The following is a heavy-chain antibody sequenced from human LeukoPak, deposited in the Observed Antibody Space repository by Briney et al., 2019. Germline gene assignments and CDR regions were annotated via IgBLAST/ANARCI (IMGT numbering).Heavy chain of an antibody. Sequence: GGSLRLSCAASGFTVSTNFMNWVRQAPGKGLEWVSIMYSSGSTYYADSVKGRFTISRDDSKNTSCLQMNSLRADDTAMYYCARGYCTGTICLVDYWGQGTLVTFFS. CDR2: MYSSGST. CDR3: ARGYCTGTICLVDY. CDR1: GFTVSTNF. V-gene: IGHV3-53*01. D-gene: IGHD2-8*02. J-gene: IGHJ4*02.